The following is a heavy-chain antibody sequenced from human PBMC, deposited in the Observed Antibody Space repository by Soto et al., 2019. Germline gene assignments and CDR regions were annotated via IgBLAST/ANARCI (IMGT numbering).Heavy chain of an antibody. CDR2: IYYSGST. CDR1: GDSISNSREF. J-gene: IGHJ4*02. D-gene: IGHD6-25*01. CDR3: ARQSAKGDCFDY. V-gene: IGHV4-39*01. Sequence: QLQLQESGPGLVKPSETLSLTCTVSGDSISNSREFWGWIRQSPGKGLEWIASIYYSGSTYYNPSLKCRVTIAVDTSRNQFSLKLSAVTAADTAMYYCARQSAKGDCFDYWGQGTLVTVFS.